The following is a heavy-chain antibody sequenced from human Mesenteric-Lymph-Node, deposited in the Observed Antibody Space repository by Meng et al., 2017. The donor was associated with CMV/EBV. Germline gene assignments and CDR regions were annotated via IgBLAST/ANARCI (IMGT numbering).Heavy chain of an antibody. CDR2: INHSGST. Sequence: QVRQQRWGAGLLRPSEPLSPTCAVYGGSFSGYYWSGIRQPPGKGLEWIGEINHSGSTNYNPSLKSRVTISVDTSKNQFSLKLSSVTAADTAVYYCARHQRWLKSEGGFNYWGQGTLVTVSS. J-gene: IGHJ4*02. CDR3: ARHQRWLKSEGGFNY. CDR1: GGSFSGYY. V-gene: IGHV4-34*01. D-gene: IGHD4-23*01.